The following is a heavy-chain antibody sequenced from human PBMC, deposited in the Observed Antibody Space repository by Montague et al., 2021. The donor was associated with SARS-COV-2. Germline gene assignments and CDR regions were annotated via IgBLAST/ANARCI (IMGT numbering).Heavy chain of an antibody. J-gene: IGHJ3*02. Sequence: SETLSLTCTVSGGSISTYYWSWIRQSPGKGLEWIGNIYYSGNPNXXPSLTSRLSMSVDTSKNQFSLELSSVTAADTAVFFCARGKGRSPDAFDIWGQGITVTVSS. CDR1: GGSISTYY. CDR3: ARGKGRSPDAFDI. D-gene: IGHD2-15*01. CDR2: IYYSGNP. V-gene: IGHV4-59*01.